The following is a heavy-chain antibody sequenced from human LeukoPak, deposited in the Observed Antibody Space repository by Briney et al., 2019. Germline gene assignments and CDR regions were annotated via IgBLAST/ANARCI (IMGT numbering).Heavy chain of an antibody. J-gene: IGHJ2*01. V-gene: IGHV3-64*04. D-gene: IGHD1-26*01. CDR3: AKDRTVGASYWYFDL. Sequence: PGGSLRLSCSASGFTFSIYAMHWVREAPGEGLECVSAISSKGGSTYYADSVKGRFTISRDSSKNTLFLHMNTLRAEDTAIYYCAKDRTVGASYWYFDLWGRGTLVTVSS. CDR1: GFTFSIYA. CDR2: ISSKGGST.